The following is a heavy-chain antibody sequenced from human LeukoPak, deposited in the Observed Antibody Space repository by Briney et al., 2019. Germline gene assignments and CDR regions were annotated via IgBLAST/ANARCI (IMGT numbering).Heavy chain of an antibody. CDR3: ARVLTTRGAFDI. Sequence: GSLRLSCAASGFTFSSYAMHWVRQAPGKGLEWVAVIPYDGSNKYYADSVKGRFTISRDNSKNTLYLQMNSLRAEDTAVYYCARVLTTRGAFDIWGQGTMVTVSS. CDR1: GFTFSSYA. V-gene: IGHV3-30-3*01. CDR2: IPYDGSNK. J-gene: IGHJ3*02. D-gene: IGHD3-22*01.